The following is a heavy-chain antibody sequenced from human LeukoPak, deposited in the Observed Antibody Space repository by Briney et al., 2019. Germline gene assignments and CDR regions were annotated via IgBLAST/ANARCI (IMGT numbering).Heavy chain of an antibody. CDR3: ARGANWGSDYYYYYYMDV. CDR2: IYHSGST. Sequence: SQTLSLTCAVSGGSISSGGYSWSWIRQPPGKGLEWIGYIYHSGSTYYNPSLKSRVTISVDRSKNQFSLKRSSVTAADTAVYYCARGANWGSDYYYYYYMDVWGKGTTVTVSS. CDR1: GGSISSGGYS. V-gene: IGHV4-30-2*01. D-gene: IGHD7-27*01. J-gene: IGHJ6*03.